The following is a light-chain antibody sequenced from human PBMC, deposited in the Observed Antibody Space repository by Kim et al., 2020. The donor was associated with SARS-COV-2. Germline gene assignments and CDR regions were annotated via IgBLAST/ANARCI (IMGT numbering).Light chain of an antibody. V-gene: IGLV3-9*01. CDR2: MTT. CDR1: KIGSKN. CDR3: QVWDGTAAI. J-gene: IGLJ2*01. Sequence: SYELTQPLSMSVALGQTATITCGGKKIGSKNVHWYQQAPGQAPALVVYMTTRRPSGIPERFSGSSSGNAATLTIRGVQAGDEADYYCQVWDGTAAIFGGGTQLTVL.